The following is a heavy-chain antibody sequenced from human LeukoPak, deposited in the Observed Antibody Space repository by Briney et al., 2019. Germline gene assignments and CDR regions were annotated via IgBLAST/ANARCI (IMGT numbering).Heavy chain of an antibody. J-gene: IGHJ4*02. V-gene: IGHV4-59*08. D-gene: IGHD5-18*01. CDR2: IYYSGST. CDR1: GFTFSSYA. Sequence: PGGSLRLSCAVSGFTFSSYAMSWIRQPPGKGLEWIGYIYYSGSTNYNPSLKSRVTISVDTSKNQFSLKLSSVTAADTAVYYCARLDTDHFDYWGQGTLVTVSS. CDR3: ARLDTDHFDY.